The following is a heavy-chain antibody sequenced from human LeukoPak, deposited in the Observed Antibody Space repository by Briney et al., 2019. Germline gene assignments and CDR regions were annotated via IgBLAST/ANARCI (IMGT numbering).Heavy chain of an antibody. Sequence: SQTLSLTCAISGDSVSSNSAAWNWIRQSPSRGLEWLGRTYYRSKWYNDYAVSVKSRITINPDTSKNQFSLKLSSVTAADTAVYYCARLYYYDSSGHRPHRSFDYWGQGTLVTVSS. D-gene: IGHD3-22*01. CDR1: GDSVSSNSAA. J-gene: IGHJ4*02. CDR3: ARLYYYDSSGHRPHRSFDY. CDR2: TYYRSKWYN. V-gene: IGHV6-1*01.